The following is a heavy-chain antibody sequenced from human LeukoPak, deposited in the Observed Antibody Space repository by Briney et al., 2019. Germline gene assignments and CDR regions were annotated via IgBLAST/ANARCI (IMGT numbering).Heavy chain of an antibody. CDR3: ARDRSAAGTRYYYYGMDV. Sequence: GGSLRLTCAASGFTVSRNYMSWVRQAPGKGLEWVSVIYSGGSTYYADSVKGRFTISRDNSKNTLYLQMNSLRAEDTAVYYCARDRSAAGTRYYYYGMDVWGQGTTVTVSS. D-gene: IGHD6-13*01. V-gene: IGHV3-66*01. CDR1: GFTVSRNY. J-gene: IGHJ6*02. CDR2: IYSGGST.